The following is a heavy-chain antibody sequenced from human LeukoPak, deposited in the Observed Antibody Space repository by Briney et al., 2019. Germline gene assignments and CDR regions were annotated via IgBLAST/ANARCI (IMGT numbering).Heavy chain of an antibody. V-gene: IGHV4-34*01. CDR2: INHSGST. J-gene: IGHJ4*02. CDR1: GVSFSGYN. CDR3: ARGNYYDSSGYYPY. Sequence: PSETLSLTCAVYGVSFSGYNWSWIRQPPGKGLEWIGEINHSGSTNYNPSLKSRVTISVDTSKNQFSLKLSSVTAADTAVYYCARGNYYDSSGYYPYWGQGTLVTVSS. D-gene: IGHD3-22*01.